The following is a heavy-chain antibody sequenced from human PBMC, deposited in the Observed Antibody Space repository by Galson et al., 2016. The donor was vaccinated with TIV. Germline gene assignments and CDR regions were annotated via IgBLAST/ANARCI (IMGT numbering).Heavy chain of an antibody. J-gene: IGHJ4*02. V-gene: IGHV1-2*02. CDR3: ARDLSPETTTPFDY. D-gene: IGHD4-17*01. CDR1: GYTFTGYY. Sequence: VSCKASGYTFTGYYIHYVRQAPGQGLGWMGWINPNSGDTNYAQKFQGRVTMTRDTSISTAYMELSRLRSDDTAMYYCARDLSPETTTPFDYWGQGTLVTVSS. CDR2: INPNSGDT.